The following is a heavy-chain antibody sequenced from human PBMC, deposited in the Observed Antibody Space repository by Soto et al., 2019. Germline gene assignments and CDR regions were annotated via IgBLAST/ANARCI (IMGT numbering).Heavy chain of an antibody. CDR2: ISYSGVST. V-gene: IGHV3-23*01. D-gene: IGHD5-12*01. J-gene: IGHJ4*02. Sequence: GGSLRLSCEVSGFSFGTYIMAWVRQAPGKGLEWVSAISYSGVSTYYADSVKGRFTISRDSSENTLSLQMNSLRVDDTAVYYCARTRGYSDYDLDYWGQGTLVTVSS. CDR3: ARTRGYSDYDLDY. CDR1: GFSFGTYI.